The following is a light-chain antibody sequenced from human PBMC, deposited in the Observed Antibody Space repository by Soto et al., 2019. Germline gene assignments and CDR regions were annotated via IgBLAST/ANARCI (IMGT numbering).Light chain of an antibody. Sequence: QSALTQPTSASGSPGQSVTISCTGTSTDVGAYNYVSWYQQHPGKAPKLMIYEVTKRPSGVPDRFSGSKSGNTASLTVSGLQTEDEADYYCGSHAGNSNLVFGGGTKLTVL. J-gene: IGLJ3*02. V-gene: IGLV2-8*01. CDR2: EVT. CDR1: STDVGAYNY. CDR3: GSHAGNSNLV.